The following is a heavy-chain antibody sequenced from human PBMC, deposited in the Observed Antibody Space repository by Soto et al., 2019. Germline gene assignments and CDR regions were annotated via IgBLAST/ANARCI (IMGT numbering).Heavy chain of an antibody. Sequence: ASVKVSCKASGGTFSSYAISWVRQAPGQGLEWMGGIIPIFGTANYAQKFQGRVTITADESTSTAYMELSSLRSEDTAVYYCASEGSGSGNYYYGMDVWGQGTTVTVSS. CDR2: IIPIFGTA. J-gene: IGHJ6*02. V-gene: IGHV1-69*13. D-gene: IGHD3-10*01. CDR1: GGTFSSYA. CDR3: ASEGSGSGNYYYGMDV.